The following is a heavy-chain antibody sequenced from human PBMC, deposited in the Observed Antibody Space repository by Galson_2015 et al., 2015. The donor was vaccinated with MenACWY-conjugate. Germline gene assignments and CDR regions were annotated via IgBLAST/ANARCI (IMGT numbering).Heavy chain of an antibody. CDR3: ARSPRVSGIRVNQYYYYFEF. CDR2: IYFRAIN. CDR1: GASTSSYY. J-gene: IGHJ6*03. Sequence: ATMFLTCTVSGASTSSYYWNWLRPAAGRRLEWIGKIYFRAINSYNHSLESRVTLSVDRSKNQVYLNLTSVTAADTAVYYCARSPRVSGIRVNQYYYYFEFWGKGTTVTVSS. D-gene: IGHD6-19*01. V-gene: IGHV4-59*01.